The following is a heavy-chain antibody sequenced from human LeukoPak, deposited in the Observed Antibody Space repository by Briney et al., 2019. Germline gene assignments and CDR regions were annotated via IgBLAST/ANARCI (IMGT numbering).Heavy chain of an antibody. J-gene: IGHJ4*02. CDR1: EFTFSNYW. CDR3: ATTVAGYPDDYFDY. V-gene: IGHV3-7*01. Sequence: GGSLRLSCAGSEFTFSNYWMSWVRQAPGKGLERVAHTNQDGSKNYYVDSVRGRFTISRDNAKNSLYLQMNSLRAEDTAVYYCATTVAGYPDDYFDYWGQGTLVTVSS. CDR2: TNQDGSKN. D-gene: IGHD6-19*01.